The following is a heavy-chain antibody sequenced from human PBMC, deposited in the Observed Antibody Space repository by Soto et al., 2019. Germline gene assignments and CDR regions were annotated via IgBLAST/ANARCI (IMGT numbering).Heavy chain of an antibody. CDR2: IYYSGST. CDR1: GGSISSYY. D-gene: IGHD2-2*01. CDR3: ASSTHCSSTSCYSYYYYMDV. V-gene: IGHV4-59*12. J-gene: IGHJ6*03. Sequence: SETLSLTCTVSGGSISSYYWSWIRQPPGKGLEWIGDIYYSGSTNYNPSLKSRVTISVDTSKNQFSLKLSSVTAADTAVYYCASSTHCSSTSCYSYYYYMDVWGKGTTVTVSS.